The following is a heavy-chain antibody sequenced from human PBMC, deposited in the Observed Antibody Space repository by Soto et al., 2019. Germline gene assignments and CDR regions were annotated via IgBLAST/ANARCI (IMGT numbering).Heavy chain of an antibody. J-gene: IGHJ2*01. V-gene: IGHV4-39*01. CDR3: ARQIGFGRWYFDL. D-gene: IGHD3-10*01. CDR1: GDSINSNDDY. CDR2: TRYAGST. Sequence: QLQLQESGPGLVRPSETLSLTCTVSGDSINSNDDYWGWIRQPPGKGLEWIGTTRYAGSTYSSPSLRSRVAISADTSSTQFSLRLNSVTAAGTAVYYCARQIGFGRWYFDLWGRGTLVTVSS.